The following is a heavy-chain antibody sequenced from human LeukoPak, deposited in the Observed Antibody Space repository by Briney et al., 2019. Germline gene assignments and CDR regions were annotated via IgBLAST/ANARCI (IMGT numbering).Heavy chain of an antibody. CDR1: GYIFTSYR. CDR3: ARRGRSSSNFDF. Sequence: GEPLKISLKGSGYIFTSYRITWVRPMPGKGLEWMGMIDPTDSYTNYSPSFQGHVTISTDKSISTAYLQWSSLKASDTAIYYCARRGRSSSNFDFWGQGTLVTVSS. D-gene: IGHD6-6*01. J-gene: IGHJ4*02. CDR2: IDPTDSYT. V-gene: IGHV5-10-1*01.